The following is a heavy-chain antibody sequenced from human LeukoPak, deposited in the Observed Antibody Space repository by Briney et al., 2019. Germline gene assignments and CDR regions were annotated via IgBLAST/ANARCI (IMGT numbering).Heavy chain of an antibody. CDR2: ISNSGST. CDR1: GYSISSGHW. V-gene: IGHV4-28*03. J-gene: IGHJ4*02. Sequence: SETLSLTCAVSGYSISSGHWWGWIRQPPGKRLEWIAYISNSGSTNYNPSLKSRVTMSVDTSKNHFSLKLTSVTAADTATYYCARETSLAGFASGLGFNYWGQGILVSVSS. D-gene: IGHD6-19*01. CDR3: ARETSLAGFASGLGFNY.